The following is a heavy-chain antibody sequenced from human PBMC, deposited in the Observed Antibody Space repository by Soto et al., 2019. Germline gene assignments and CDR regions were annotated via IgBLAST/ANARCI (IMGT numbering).Heavy chain of an antibody. D-gene: IGHD1-26*01. Sequence: SETLSLTCTVSGGSISSGDHYWSWIRQPPGKGLEWIAYISYSGSTYYNPSLTSRVTVSVDTSKNQFSLKLRSVTAADTAVYYCARVSGSYYYGMDVWGQGTTVTVSS. CDR2: ISYSGST. CDR3: ARVSGSYYYGMDV. J-gene: IGHJ6*02. CDR1: GGSISSGDHY. V-gene: IGHV4-30-4*01.